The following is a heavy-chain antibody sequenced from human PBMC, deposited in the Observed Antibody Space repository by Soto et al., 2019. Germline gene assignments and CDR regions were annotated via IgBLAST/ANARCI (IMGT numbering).Heavy chain of an antibody. V-gene: IGHV3-66*01. Sequence: VQLVESGGGLVQPGGSLRLSCVASGFTVSNNDMTWVRQAPGKGLDWDSNMYSGGGTYYTESVKGRFTISRDSSTNTLYLQRDNVRAEDTAVYYCARDPCVNWAWGKGTTVTVSS. CDR3: ARDPCVNWA. CDR1: GFTVSNND. D-gene: IGHD3-16*01. J-gene: IGHJ6*04. CDR2: MYSGGGT.